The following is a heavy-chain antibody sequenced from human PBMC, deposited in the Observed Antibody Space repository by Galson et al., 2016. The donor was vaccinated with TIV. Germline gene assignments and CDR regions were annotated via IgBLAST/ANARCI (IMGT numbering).Heavy chain of an antibody. D-gene: IGHD2-15*01. J-gene: IGHJ4*02. CDR2: IIPLSHTP. V-gene: IGHV1-69*06. CDR3: VNIQKTNTYDS. CDR1: GGTLTSYA. Sequence: SVKVSCKASGGTLTSYAINWVRQAPGQGLEWMGGIIPLSHTPNYAQKYHDRITIVADKSTGTVYMELRRLTSEDTAAYYCVNIQKTNTYDSWGRGTLVTVSS.